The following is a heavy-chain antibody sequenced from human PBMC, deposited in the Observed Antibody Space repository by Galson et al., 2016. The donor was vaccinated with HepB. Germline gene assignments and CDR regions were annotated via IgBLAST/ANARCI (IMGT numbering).Heavy chain of an antibody. CDR1: GYTFSSYW. CDR3: ASDRVFYGMDV. Sequence: SLRLSCAASGYTFSSYWMHWVRQAPGKGLVWVSRIKSDGRETTYADSVKGRFTITRDNAENTLYLQMNSLGADDTAVYYCASDRVFYGMDVWGQGTTVTVSS. J-gene: IGHJ6*02. CDR2: IKSDGRET. V-gene: IGHV3-74*01. D-gene: IGHD2-8*01.